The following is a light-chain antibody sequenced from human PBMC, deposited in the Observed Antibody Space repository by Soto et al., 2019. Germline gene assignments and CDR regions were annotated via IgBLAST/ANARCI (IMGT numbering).Light chain of an antibody. CDR2: DAS. CDR3: QQYYGNPPYT. Sequence: EIVMTQSPATLSVSPGDRATLSCRASQSVDNDLAWYQQKPGQPPRLLIYDASTRATGIPARFSGSQSGTEFTLTISSLLSEDFAVYFCQQYYGNPPYTFGQGTKLEIK. CDR1: QSVDND. J-gene: IGKJ2*01. V-gene: IGKV3D-15*01.